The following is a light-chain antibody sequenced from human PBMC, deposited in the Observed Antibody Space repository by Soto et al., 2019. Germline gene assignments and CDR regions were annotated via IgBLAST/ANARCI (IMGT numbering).Light chain of an antibody. CDR2: DVS. J-gene: IGLJ1*01. V-gene: IGLV2-11*01. CDR1: SSDVGGYNY. Sequence: QSALTQPRSVSGSPGQSVTISCTGTSSDVGGYNYVSWYQQHPGKAPKLMIYDVSKRPSGVPDRVSGSKSGNTASLTISGPQAEDAADYSCCSYAGSYTWVFGTGTKLTAL. CDR3: CSYAGSYTWV.